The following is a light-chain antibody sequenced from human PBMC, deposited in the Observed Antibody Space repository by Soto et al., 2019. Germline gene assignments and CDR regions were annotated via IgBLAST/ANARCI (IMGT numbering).Light chain of an antibody. Sequence: DIQMTQSPSSLSASVGDRVTITCRASQGISTSLNWYQQKPGKAPKLLIYAASSLQSGVPSRFSGSGSETDFTLTISSLQPEDTATYFCLQFDDLPYTFGPGTTVNV. CDR1: QGISTS. V-gene: IGKV1-39*01. J-gene: IGKJ3*01. CDR3: LQFDDLPYT. CDR2: AAS.